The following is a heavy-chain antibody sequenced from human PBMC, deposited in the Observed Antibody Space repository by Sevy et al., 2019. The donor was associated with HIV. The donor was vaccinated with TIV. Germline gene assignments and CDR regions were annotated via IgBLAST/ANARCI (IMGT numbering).Heavy chain of an antibody. V-gene: IGHV3-11*01. J-gene: IGHJ6*02. D-gene: IGHD2-21*01. CDR2: ISSSGSTI. CDR1: GFTFSDYY. Sequence: GGSLRLSCAASGFTFSDYYMSWIRQAPGKGLEWVSYISSSGSTIYYADSVKGRFTISRDDAKNSLYLQMNSLRAEDKAVYYCARVPIASSLDVWGQGTTVTVSS. CDR3: ARVPIASSLDV.